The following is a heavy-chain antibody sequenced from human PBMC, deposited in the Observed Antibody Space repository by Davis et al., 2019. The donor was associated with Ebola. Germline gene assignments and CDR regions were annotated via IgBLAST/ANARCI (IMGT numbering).Heavy chain of an antibody. J-gene: IGHJ4*02. CDR1: GFSFSIYW. CDR3: TGAEFYFDF. V-gene: IGHV3-23*01. Sequence: GGSLRLSCAASGFSFSIYWMHWVRQAPGKGLEWVSVITASGMTTYYAESVKGRFTTSRDKSKNTLYLQMDSLRAEDTAVYNCTGAEFYFDFWGQETLVTVSS. CDR2: ITASGMTT.